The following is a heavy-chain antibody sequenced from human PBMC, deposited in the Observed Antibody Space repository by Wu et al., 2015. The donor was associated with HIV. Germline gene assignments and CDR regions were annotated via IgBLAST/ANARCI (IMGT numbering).Heavy chain of an antibody. Sequence: QVQLVQLERXGRRSLGPSVKVVLARLXVYTFTSYAISWVRQAPGQGLEWMGRIIPIFGTANYAQKFQGRVTITADESTSTAYMELSSLRSEDTAVYYCARGRDIVATFWFDPWGQGTLVTVSS. V-gene: IGHV1-69*18. D-gene: IGHD5-12*01. CDR2: IIPIFGTA. CDR3: ARGRDIVATFWFDP. CDR1: VYTFTSYA. J-gene: IGHJ5*02.